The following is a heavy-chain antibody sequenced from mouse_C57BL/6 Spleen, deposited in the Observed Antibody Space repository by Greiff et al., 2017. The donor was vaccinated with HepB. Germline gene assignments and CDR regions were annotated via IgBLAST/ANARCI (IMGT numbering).Heavy chain of an antibody. Sequence: VMLVESGAELVRPGTSVKVSCKASGYAFTNYLIEWVKQRPGQGLEWIGVINPGSGGTNYNEKFKGKATLTADKSSSTAYMQLSSLTSEDSAVYFCARSDGSSYLDYWGQGTTLTVSS. CDR2: INPGSGGT. CDR3: ARSDGSSYLDY. V-gene: IGHV1-54*01. D-gene: IGHD1-1*01. J-gene: IGHJ2*01. CDR1: GYAFTNYL.